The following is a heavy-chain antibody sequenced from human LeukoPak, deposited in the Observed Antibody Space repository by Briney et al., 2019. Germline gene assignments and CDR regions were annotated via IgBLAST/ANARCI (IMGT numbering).Heavy chain of an antibody. Sequence: PSETLSLTCTVSGGSTSSGSYYWSWIRQPAGKGLEWIGRIYTSGSTNYNPSLKSRVTISVDTSKNQFSLKLSSVTAADTAVYYCARELISRYSSSWYYFDYWGQGTLVTVSS. J-gene: IGHJ4*02. D-gene: IGHD6-13*01. CDR1: GGSTSSGSYY. V-gene: IGHV4-61*02. CDR3: ARELISRYSSSWYYFDY. CDR2: IYTSGST.